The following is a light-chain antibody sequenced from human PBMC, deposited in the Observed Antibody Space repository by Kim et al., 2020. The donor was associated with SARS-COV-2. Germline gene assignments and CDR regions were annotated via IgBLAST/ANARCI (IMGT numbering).Light chain of an antibody. V-gene: IGLV3-9*01. Sequence: VALEQTARITCGGTSFVSKIVHWNQKKPGQAPVLVIYRYGNRPAGIPELFSGSNSGNTATLTISRAQCGDEANYYCQVWDSSTGVVFGGGSQLSV. CDR2: RYG. J-gene: IGLJ2*01. CDR1: SFVSKI. CDR3: QVWDSSTGVV.